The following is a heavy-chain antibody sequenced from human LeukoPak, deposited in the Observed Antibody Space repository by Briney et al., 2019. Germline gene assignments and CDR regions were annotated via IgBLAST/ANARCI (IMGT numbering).Heavy chain of an antibody. J-gene: IGHJ5*02. V-gene: IGHV1-46*01. CDR3: ARAKNSDYGLNWFDP. CDR2: INPSGGST. Sequence: ASVKVSFKASGYTFTSYYMHLVRQAPGQGLEWMGIINPSGGSTSYAQKFQGRVTMTRDTSTSTVYMDLSSLRSEDTAVYYCARAKNSDYGLNWFDPWGQGTLVTVSS. CDR1: GYTFTSYY. D-gene: IGHD4-17*01.